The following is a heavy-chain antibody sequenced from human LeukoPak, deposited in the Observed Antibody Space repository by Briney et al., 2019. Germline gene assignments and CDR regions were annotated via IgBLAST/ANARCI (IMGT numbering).Heavy chain of an antibody. D-gene: IGHD1-26*01. CDR2: INHSGST. CDR1: GVSFSGYY. V-gene: IGHV4-34*01. Sequence: PSETLSLTCAVYGVSFSGYYWSWIRQPPGKGLEWIGEINHSGSTNYNPSLESRVTISVDTSKNQFSLNMSAVTAADTAFYYCARVEGGRYVVDPWGQGTLVSVSS. J-gene: IGHJ5*02. CDR3: ARVEGGRYVVDP.